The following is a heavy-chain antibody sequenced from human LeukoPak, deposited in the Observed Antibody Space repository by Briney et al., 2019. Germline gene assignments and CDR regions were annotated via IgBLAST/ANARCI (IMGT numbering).Heavy chain of an antibody. Sequence: GGSLRLSCAASGFTVGSDYMSWVRQAPGKGPEWVSIMYSGGSTYYADSVKGRFTISRDNSKNTLYLQMNSLRAEDTAVYYCARLYWGNAFDIWGQGTMVTVSS. V-gene: IGHV3-66*04. D-gene: IGHD2-21*01. CDR3: ARLYWGNAFDI. CDR1: GFTVGSDY. CDR2: MYSGGST. J-gene: IGHJ3*02.